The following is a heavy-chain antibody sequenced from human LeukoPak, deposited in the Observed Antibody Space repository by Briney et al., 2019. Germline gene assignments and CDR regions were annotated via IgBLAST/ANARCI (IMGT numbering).Heavy chain of an antibody. CDR2: INPSGGST. D-gene: IGHD3-3*01. V-gene: IGHV1-46*01. Sequence: ASVKVSCKASGYTFTSYYMHWVRQAPGQGLEWMGIINPSGGSTSYAQKFQGRVTMTRDTSTSTVYMELSSLRSEDTAVYYCARGLLEWLLLPHYYFDYWGQGTLVTVSS. CDR3: ARGLLEWLLLPHYYFDY. CDR1: GYTFTSYY. J-gene: IGHJ4*02.